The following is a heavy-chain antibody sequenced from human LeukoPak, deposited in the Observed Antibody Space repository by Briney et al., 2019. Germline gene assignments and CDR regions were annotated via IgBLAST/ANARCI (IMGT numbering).Heavy chain of an antibody. J-gene: IGHJ6*02. Sequence: ASVKVSCKASGYTFTSYAISWVRQAPGQGLEWMGWISGYNGNTKYAQKVQGRVTMTTDTSTSTAYMELRSLRSDDTAVYYCARGYSYGSDYYYGMDIWGQGTTVTVSS. D-gene: IGHD5-18*01. CDR2: ISGYNGNT. CDR3: ARGYSYGSDYYYGMDI. CDR1: GYTFTSYA. V-gene: IGHV1-18*01.